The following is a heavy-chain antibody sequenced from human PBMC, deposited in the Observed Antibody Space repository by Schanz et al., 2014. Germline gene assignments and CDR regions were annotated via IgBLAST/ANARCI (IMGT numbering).Heavy chain of an antibody. CDR1: GYTFTSDS. CDR3: ARGSPENMIRGELDY. J-gene: IGHJ4*02. V-gene: IGHV1-46*03. D-gene: IGHD3-10*01. Sequence: QVQLVQSGDEVKKPGASVKVSCKASGYTFTSDSMHWVRQAPGQGLEWMGIINPIGGSTTYAQKFRGAVTLTTDTSTDTAYLELTSLRSEDTAVYYCARGSPENMIRGELDYWGQGTLVTVSS. CDR2: INPIGGST.